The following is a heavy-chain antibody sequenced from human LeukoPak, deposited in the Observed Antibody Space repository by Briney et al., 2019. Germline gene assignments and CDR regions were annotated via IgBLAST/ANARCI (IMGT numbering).Heavy chain of an antibody. CDR1: GGSISSSSYY. D-gene: IGHD3-22*01. CDR3: AAVTMIVVVITV. Sequence: PSETLSLTCTVSGGSISSSSYYWGWIRQPPGKGLEWIGSIYYSGSTCYNPSLKSRFTISVDTSKNQFSLKLSSVTAADTAVYYCAAVTMIVVVITVWGQGTLVTVSS. V-gene: IGHV4-39*01. J-gene: IGHJ4*02. CDR2: IYYSGST.